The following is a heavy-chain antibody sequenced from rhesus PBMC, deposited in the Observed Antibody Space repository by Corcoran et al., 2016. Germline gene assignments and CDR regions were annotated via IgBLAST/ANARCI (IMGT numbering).Heavy chain of an antibody. V-gene: IGHV4-147*01. Sequence: QVQLQESGPGLVKPSETLSLTCAVSGYSISSNYWSWIRQPPGKGLEWIGYYYGSSGSTYYNPSLNSRVTISTDTSKNQFSLKLNSVTAADTAVYYCAREGTYGSSYYFDYWGQGVLVTVSS. J-gene: IGHJ4*01. CDR3: AREGTYGSSYYFDY. CDR2: YYGSSGST. CDR1: GYSISSNY. D-gene: IGHD4-29*01.